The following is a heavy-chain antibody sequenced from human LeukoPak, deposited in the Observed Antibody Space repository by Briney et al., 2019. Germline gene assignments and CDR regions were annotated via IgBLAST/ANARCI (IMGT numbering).Heavy chain of an antibody. CDR2: IIPIFGTA. CDR3: ARAMTTVTTRLGYYGMDV. V-gene: IGHV1-69*13. J-gene: IGHJ6*04. Sequence: SVKVSCKASGGTFSSYAISWVRQAPGQGLEWMGGIIPIFGTANYAQKFQGRVTITADESTSTAYMEPSSLRSEDTAVYYRARAMTTVTTRLGYYGMDVWGKGTTVTVSS. D-gene: IGHD4-17*01. CDR1: GGTFSSYA.